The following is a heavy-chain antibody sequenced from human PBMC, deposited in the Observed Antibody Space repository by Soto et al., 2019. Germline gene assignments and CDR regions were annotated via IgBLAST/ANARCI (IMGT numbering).Heavy chain of an antibody. Sequence: EVQLVESGGGLVQPGVSLRLSCVASGFIFNSYSMNWVRQAPGKGLEWISYINSGSTSVFYADSVKGRFSISRDNAKNSLYLQMNSLRAEDTAVYYCASSASPDAYWGQGTLVTVSS. CDR3: ASSASPDAY. V-gene: IGHV3-48*01. D-gene: IGHD1-26*01. J-gene: IGHJ4*02. CDR1: GFIFNSYS. CDR2: INSGSTSV.